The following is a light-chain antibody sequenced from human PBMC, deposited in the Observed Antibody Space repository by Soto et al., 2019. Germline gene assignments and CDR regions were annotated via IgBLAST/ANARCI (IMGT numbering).Light chain of an antibody. CDR1: QTIRKS. J-gene: IGKJ1*01. V-gene: IGKV1-39*01. CDR3: QQSYSTPWT. Sequence: DIQMTQSPSSLSASIGDRVTITWRASQTIRKSLNWYQQKAETAPKLLIFGASSLQSGVPSRFSASGSGTEFTLTINSLQPEDFATYHCQQSYSTPWTFGQGTKVEI. CDR2: GAS.